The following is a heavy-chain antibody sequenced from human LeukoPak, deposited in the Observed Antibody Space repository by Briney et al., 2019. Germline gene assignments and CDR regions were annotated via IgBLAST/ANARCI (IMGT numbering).Heavy chain of an antibody. V-gene: IGHV3-23*01. CDR3: AKDERWIQLWSGFDY. D-gene: IGHD5-18*01. Sequence: GGSLRLSCAASGFTFSSYAMSWVRPAPGKGLEWVSAISGSGGSTYYADSVKGRFTISRDNSKNTLYLQMNSLRAEDTAVYYCAKDERWIQLWSGFDYWGQGTLVTVSS. CDR1: GFTFSSYA. J-gene: IGHJ4*02. CDR2: ISGSGGST.